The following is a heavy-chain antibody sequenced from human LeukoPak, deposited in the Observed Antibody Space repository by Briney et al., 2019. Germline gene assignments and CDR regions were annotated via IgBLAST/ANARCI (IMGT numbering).Heavy chain of an antibody. J-gene: IGHJ5*02. Sequence: ASVKVSCKASGYTFTGYYMHWVRQAPGQGLEWMGWVNPNSGGTNYAQKFQGRVTMTRDTSISTAYMELSRLRSDDTAVYYCARAVAVAGTVSWFDPWGQGTLVTVSS. V-gene: IGHV1-2*02. CDR3: ARAVAVAGTVSWFDP. D-gene: IGHD6-19*01. CDR1: GYTFTGYY. CDR2: VNPNSGGT.